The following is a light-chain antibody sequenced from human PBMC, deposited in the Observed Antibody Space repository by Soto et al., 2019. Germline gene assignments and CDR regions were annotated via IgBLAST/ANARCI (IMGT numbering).Light chain of an antibody. V-gene: IGLV1-44*01. CDR2: NNN. J-gene: IGLJ3*02. CDR3: ATWDDSPNGRGV. Sequence: QSVLTQTPSASGTPGQTVTISCSGSRSNIGNNAVSWYQQFPGTAPKLLIYNNNQRPSGVPYRFSGSKSGTSASPAISGLPSGDEGDYYCATWDDSPNGRGVFGGGTKLTVL. CDR1: RSNIGNNA.